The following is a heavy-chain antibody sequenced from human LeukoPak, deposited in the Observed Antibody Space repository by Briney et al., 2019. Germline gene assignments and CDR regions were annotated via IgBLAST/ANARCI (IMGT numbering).Heavy chain of an antibody. Sequence: ASVKVSCTASGGTFSSYAINWVRQATGQGLEWMGWMNPNSGNTGYAQKFQGRVTMTRNTSISTAYMELSSLRSEDTAVYYCARYVHSSSSDYYYYYGMDVWGQGTTVTVSS. CDR2: MNPNSGNT. D-gene: IGHD6-6*01. CDR1: GGTFSSYA. J-gene: IGHJ6*02. V-gene: IGHV1-8*02. CDR3: ARYVHSSSSDYYYYYGMDV.